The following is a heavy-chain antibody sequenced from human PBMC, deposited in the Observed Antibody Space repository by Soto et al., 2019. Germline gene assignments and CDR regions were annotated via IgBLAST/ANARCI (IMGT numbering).Heavy chain of an antibody. CDR2: ISSSGSTI. J-gene: IGHJ3*02. CDR3: ARSVSSSWYGRNAFDI. Sequence: EVQLVESGGGLVQPGGSLRLSCAASGFTFSSYEMNWVRQAPGKGLEWVSYISSSGSTIYYADSGKGRFTISRDNAKNSLYLQMNSLRAEATAVYYCARSVSSSWYGRNAFDIWGQGTMVTVSS. CDR1: GFTFSSYE. V-gene: IGHV3-48*03. D-gene: IGHD6-13*01.